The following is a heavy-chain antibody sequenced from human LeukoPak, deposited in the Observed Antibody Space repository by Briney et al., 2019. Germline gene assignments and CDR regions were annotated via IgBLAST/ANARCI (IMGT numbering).Heavy chain of an antibody. J-gene: IGHJ4*02. CDR2: ISWNSGSI. D-gene: IGHD6-13*01. Sequence: GRSLRLSCAASGFTFDDYAMHWVRQAPGKGLEWVSGISWNSGSIGYADSVKGRFTISRDNAKNSLYLQMNSLRAEDTALYYCAKESIAAAGTFDYWGQGTLVTVSS. V-gene: IGHV3-9*01. CDR1: GFTFDDYA. CDR3: AKESIAAAGTFDY.